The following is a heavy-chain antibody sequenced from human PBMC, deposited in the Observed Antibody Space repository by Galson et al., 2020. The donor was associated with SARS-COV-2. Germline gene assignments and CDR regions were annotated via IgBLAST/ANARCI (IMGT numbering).Heavy chain of an antibody. D-gene: IGHD3-16*02. V-gene: IGHV2-70*13. J-gene: IGHJ4*02. Sequence: SGHTLVKPTQTLTLTCTLSGFSLDTIGMCVSWIRQAPGKALEWLALIDWDDGKYYNTSLKTRLTISKDTSRNQVVLTMTNMDPADTATYYCTRIGIVVGGTAGAYYDHWGQGTLVTVSP. CDR2: IDWDDGK. CDR3: TRIGIVVGGTAGAYYDH. CDR1: GFSLDTIGMC.